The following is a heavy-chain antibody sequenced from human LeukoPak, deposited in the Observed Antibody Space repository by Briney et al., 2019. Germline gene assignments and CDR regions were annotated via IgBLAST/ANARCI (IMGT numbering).Heavy chain of an antibody. J-gene: IGHJ5*02. V-gene: IGHV4-34*01. CDR3: ARRGGGFYGSVPRGWFDP. D-gene: IGHD3-10*01. Sequence: SETLSLTCAVYGGSFSGYYWSWIRQPPGKGLEWIGEINHSGSTNYNPSLKSRVTISVDTSKNQFFLKLSSVTAADTAVYYCARRGGGFYGSVPRGWFDPWGQGTLVTVSS. CDR2: INHSGST. CDR1: GGSFSGYY.